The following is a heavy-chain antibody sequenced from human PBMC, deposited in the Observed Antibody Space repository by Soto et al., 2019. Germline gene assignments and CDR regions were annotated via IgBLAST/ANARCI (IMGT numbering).Heavy chain of an antibody. Sequence: SETLSLTCTVSGGSISSYYWSWIRQPPGKGLEWIGYIYYSGSTNYNPSLKSRVTISVDTSRNQFSLKLSSVTAADTAVYYCARSAGVAIVVVVAARTRHLLAVWGKGTTVTGSS. CDR3: ARSAGVAIVVVVAARTRHLLAV. J-gene: IGHJ6*04. CDR2: IYYSGST. D-gene: IGHD2-15*01. CDR1: GGSISSYY. V-gene: IGHV4-59*12.